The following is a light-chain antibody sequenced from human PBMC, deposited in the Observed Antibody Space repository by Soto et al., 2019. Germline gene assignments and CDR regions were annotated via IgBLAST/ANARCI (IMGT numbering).Light chain of an antibody. V-gene: IGKV1-33*01. J-gene: IGKJ3*01. Sequence: DIQMTQSPSSLSASVGDRVIITCQASQNIRNYLNWYQQKPGKAPRLLIYDASNLETGVPSRFSGSGSGTDFTFTISSLQPEDFATYFCQQYDYRPSFTFGPGTKVEVK. CDR1: QNIRNY. CDR2: DAS. CDR3: QQYDYRPSFT.